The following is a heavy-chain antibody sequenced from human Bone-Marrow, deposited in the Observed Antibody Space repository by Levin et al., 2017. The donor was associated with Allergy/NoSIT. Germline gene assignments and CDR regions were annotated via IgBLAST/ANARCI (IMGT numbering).Heavy chain of an antibody. CDR1: GFNFNIYA. CDR2: IFGSGRRT. CDR3: AKDGTSSYFSH. V-gene: IGHV3-23*01. D-gene: IGHD2-2*01. J-gene: IGHJ4*02. Sequence: GGSLRLSCEASGFNFNIYAMNWVRQAPGKGLEWVSLIFGSGRRTFYADSVKGRFTISRDNSKNTLYLQMNSLRAEDTAVYYCAKDGTSSYFSHWGLGTRVTVSS.